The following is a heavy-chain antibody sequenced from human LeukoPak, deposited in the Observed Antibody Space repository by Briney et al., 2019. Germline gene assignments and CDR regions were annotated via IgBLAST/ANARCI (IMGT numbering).Heavy chain of an antibody. CDR1: GFTFSSYA. J-gene: IGHJ3*02. V-gene: IGHV3-23*01. Sequence: GGSLRLSCAASGFTFSSYAMSWVRQAPGKGLEWVSAISGSGGSTYYADSVKGRFTISRDNSKNTLYLQMNSLRAEDTAVYYYAKLIRGFWSGDAFDIWGQGTMVTVSS. CDR3: AKLIRGFWSGDAFDI. CDR2: ISGSGGST. D-gene: IGHD3-3*01.